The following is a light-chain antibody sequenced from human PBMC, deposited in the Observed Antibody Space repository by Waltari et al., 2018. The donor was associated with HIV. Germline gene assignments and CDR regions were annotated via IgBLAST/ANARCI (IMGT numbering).Light chain of an antibody. V-gene: IGLV4-69*01. CDR3: RTWGPGIGV. J-gene: IGLJ3*02. CDR1: SRQSTYA. CDR2: VNSDGSH. Sequence: QLVLTQSPSASASLGASVKLTCTLSSRQSTYAIAWHQQQPEKGSRYLMRVNSDGSHAQGDGIPDRFVCASSGAERYLTSSSLQSEDEAVYYCRTWGPGIGVFGGGTQLTVL.